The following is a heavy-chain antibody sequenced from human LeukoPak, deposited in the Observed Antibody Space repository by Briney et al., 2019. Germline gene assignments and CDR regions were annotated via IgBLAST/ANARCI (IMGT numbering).Heavy chain of an antibody. V-gene: IGHV3-43D*04. J-gene: IGHJ4*02. CDR1: GFTFDDYT. CDR3: TKVDFAYDSSGFMSK. D-gene: IGHD3-22*01. CDR2: ISWDGTNI. Sequence: GGSLRLSCAASGFTFDDYTMHWVRQAPGKGLEWVALISWDGTNIFYADFVKSRFVITRDNDKDSLYLQMNSLTVEDAGLYYCTKVDFAYDSSGFMSKWGQGTLVTVSS.